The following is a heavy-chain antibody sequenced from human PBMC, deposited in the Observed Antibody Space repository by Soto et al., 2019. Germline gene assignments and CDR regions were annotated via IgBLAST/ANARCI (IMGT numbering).Heavy chain of an antibody. D-gene: IGHD1-1*01. CDR1: GFTFRNYE. Sequence: EVQLVESGGGCVQPGGSLRLSCAASGFTFRNYEMNWVRKAPGKGLEWVSYISSSGITTYYADFAAGRFTISRDNAKESLYLHLNSLRVEDTAVYYCARYGTRADWWCLGTQVTVSS. CDR2: ISSSGITT. V-gene: IGHV3-48*03. CDR3: ARYGTRADW. J-gene: IGHJ4*02.